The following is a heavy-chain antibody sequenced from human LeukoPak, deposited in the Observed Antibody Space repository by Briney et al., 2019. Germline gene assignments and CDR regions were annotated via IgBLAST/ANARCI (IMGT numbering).Heavy chain of an antibody. V-gene: IGHV3-74*01. J-gene: IGHJ4*02. CDR1: GFTFSSLW. D-gene: IGHD1-1*01. CDR3: ARGGPGTGMDY. CDR2: INNDEITT. Sequence: GGSLRLSCVASGFTFSSLWMHWVRQAPGKGLVWVSRINNDEITTTYADSVKGRFTISRDNAKNTLYLQMNSLRAEDTAVYYCARGGPGTGMDYWGQGALVTVSS.